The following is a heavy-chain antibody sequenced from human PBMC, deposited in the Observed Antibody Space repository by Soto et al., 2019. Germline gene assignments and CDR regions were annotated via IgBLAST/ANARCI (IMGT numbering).Heavy chain of an antibody. D-gene: IGHD6-19*01. V-gene: IGHV4-39*01. CDR2: IYYSGST. J-gene: IGHJ3*02. CDR1: GGSISSSSYY. Sequence: QLQLQESGPGLVKPSETLSLTCSVSGGSISSSSYYWGWIRHPPGKDLEWIGRIYYSGSTYYNPSLKSRVTVSIDPPEKLCSRRLTSVTAADTAVYYCARHADSGDQECAFDIWGHGTMVTVSS. CDR3: ARHADSGDQECAFDI.